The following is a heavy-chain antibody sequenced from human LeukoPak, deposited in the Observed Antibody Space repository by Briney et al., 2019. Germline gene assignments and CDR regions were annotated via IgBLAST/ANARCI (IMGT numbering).Heavy chain of an antibody. V-gene: IGHV1-2*06. CDR1: GYTFTGYY. Sequence: GASVQVFCQASGYTFTGYYMHWVRQAPGHGLELMGRINPNTGGTNYAQKFQGRVTMTRDTSISTAYMELSRLRSDDTAVFYCARDHLRGESTGGYHFDYWGQGTLVTVSS. D-gene: IGHD3-16*02. J-gene: IGHJ4*02. CDR2: INPNTGGT. CDR3: ARDHLRGESTGGYHFDY.